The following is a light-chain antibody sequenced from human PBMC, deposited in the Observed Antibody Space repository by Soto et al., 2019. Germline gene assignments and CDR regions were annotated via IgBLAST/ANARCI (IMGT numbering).Light chain of an antibody. CDR2: GTS. J-gene: IGKJ2*01. CDR1: ESLSTY. V-gene: IGKV3-15*01. Sequence: EIVMTQSPATLSVSPGERVTLSCMASESLSTYLAWYQQKPGQAPRLLIYGTSTKATGIPDSFSGSGSATDFTLTISSLQSEDFAVYYCQSYNDWPFTFGQGTKLEI. CDR3: QSYNDWPFT.